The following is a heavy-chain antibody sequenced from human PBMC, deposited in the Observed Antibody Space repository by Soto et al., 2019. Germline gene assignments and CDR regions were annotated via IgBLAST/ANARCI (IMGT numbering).Heavy chain of an antibody. V-gene: IGHV1-69*06. Sequence: QVQVVQSGTEVKKPGSSVKVSCKISGGAFSTYGIHWVRQAPGQGLEWVGGIVPIFGTTRNAQKFQGRVTFSADKSASTPSMDLTSLTSEATAIYFCGRVSLYGDGGYSDFWGRGTLMAVSS. CDR3: GRVSLYGDGGYSDF. D-gene: IGHD4-17*01. CDR2: IVPIFGTT. CDR1: GGAFSTYG. J-gene: IGHJ4*02.